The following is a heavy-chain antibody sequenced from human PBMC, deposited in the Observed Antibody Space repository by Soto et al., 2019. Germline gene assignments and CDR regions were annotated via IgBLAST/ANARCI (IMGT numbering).Heavy chain of an antibody. CDR1: GYTFTSYA. CDR3: ARGYCSSTSCPKQKNAVDT. CDR2: INAGNGNT. D-gene: IGHD2-2*01. Sequence: QVPLVQSGAEVKKPGASVKDSCKASGYTFTSYAMHWVRQAPGPRLEWMGSINAGNGNTKYSQKFQGRVTITRDTTASTAYMELSSLETEDTAVYDCARGYCSSTSCPKQKNAVDTWGQGTMVTVSS. J-gene: IGHJ3*02. V-gene: IGHV1-3*01.